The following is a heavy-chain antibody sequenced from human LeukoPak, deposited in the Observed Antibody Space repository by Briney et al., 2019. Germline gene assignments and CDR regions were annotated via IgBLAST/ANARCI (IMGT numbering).Heavy chain of an antibody. CDR2: MNPNSGNT. CDR3: TRGSSGRRDN. V-gene: IGHV1-8*01. CDR1: GYTFTSCD. J-gene: IGHJ4*02. D-gene: IGHD6-19*01. Sequence: ASVKVSCKASGYTFTSCDINWVRQATGQGLEWMGWMNPNSGNTGYEQSFQGRITMTRDISIGTAYMELGNLTSEDTAIYYCTRGSSGRRDNWGQGTLVTVS.